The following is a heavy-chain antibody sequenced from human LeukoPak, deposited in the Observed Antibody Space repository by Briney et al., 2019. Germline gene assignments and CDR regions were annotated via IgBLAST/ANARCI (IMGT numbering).Heavy chain of an antibody. D-gene: IGHD5-12*01. CDR3: ARHLSGPLYYYYYGMDI. Sequence: KASETLSLTCSVSGGFVSSISHYWGWLRQPPGKGLEWIGSLYYRGSSYYSPCLKSRVTMSVDTSKNQFSLKLSSVNAADTAVYYCARHLSGPLYYYYYGMDIWGQGTTVTVSS. J-gene: IGHJ6*02. CDR2: LYYRGSS. V-gene: IGHV4-39*01. CDR1: GGFVSSISHY.